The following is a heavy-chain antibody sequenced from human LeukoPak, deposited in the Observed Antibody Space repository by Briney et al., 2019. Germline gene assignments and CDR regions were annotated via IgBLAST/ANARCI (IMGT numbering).Heavy chain of an antibody. J-gene: IGHJ4*02. CDR1: GGSISSGSYY. CDR2: IYTSGST. V-gene: IGHV4-61*02. CDR3: VCSSTTDY. D-gene: IGHD2-2*01. Sequence: PSETLSLTCTVSGGSISSGSYYWSWIRQPAGKGLEWIGRIYTSGSTNYNPSLKSRVTTSVDTSKNQFSLKLSSVTAADTAVYYCVCSSTTDYWGQGTLVTVSS.